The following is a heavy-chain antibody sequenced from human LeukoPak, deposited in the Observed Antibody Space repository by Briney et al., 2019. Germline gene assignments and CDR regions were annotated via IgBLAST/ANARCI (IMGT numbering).Heavy chain of an antibody. Sequence: PGGSLRLSCAASGFTFSTYGMHWVRQAPGKGLEWVAVIWYDGSNKYYADSVKGRLTISRDNSKNTLYLQMNSLRAEDTAVYYCARDFYVGSKRCYIDYWGNGTMVTVSS. CDR1: GFTFSTYG. CDR3: ARDFYVGSKRCYIDY. CDR2: IWYDGSNK. V-gene: IGHV3-33*01. D-gene: IGHD3-10*01. J-gene: IGHJ4*01.